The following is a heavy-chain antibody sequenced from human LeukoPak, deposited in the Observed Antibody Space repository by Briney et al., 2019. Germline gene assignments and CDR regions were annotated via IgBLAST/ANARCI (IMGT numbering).Heavy chain of an antibody. J-gene: IGHJ6*03. CDR1: GFTFSSYT. V-gene: IGHV3-21*01. Sequence: KPGGSLRLSCAASGFTFSSYTMKWVRQAPGKGLEWVSSISRSSTYIYYADSVKGRFTISRDNAKNSLYPQMNSLRAEDTAVYYCARGYTHYYESNGQSDYFYYMDVWGKGTTVTVSS. CDR2: ISRSSTYI. D-gene: IGHD3-22*01. CDR3: ARGYTHYYESNGQSDYFYYMDV.